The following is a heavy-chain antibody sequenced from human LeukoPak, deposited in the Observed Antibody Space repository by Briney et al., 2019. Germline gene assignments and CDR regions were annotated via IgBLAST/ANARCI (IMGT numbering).Heavy chain of an antibody. J-gene: IGHJ4*02. D-gene: IGHD2-15*01. Sequence: GGSLRLSCAASGFTFSNAWMSWVRQAPGKGLEWVGRIKSKTDGGTTDYAAPVKGRFTISRDDSKNTLYLQMNSLKTEDTAVYYCTTDWLYCSGGSCYDFDYWGQGTLVTVSS. V-gene: IGHV3-15*01. CDR1: GFTFSNAW. CDR3: TTDWLYCSGGSCYDFDY. CDR2: IKSKTDGGTT.